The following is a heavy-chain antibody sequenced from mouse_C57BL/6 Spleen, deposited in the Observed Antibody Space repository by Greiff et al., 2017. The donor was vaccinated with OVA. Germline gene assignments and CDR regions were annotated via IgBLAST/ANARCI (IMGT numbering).Heavy chain of an antibody. J-gene: IGHJ4*01. Sequence: VQLQQPGPELVKPGASVKISCKASGYAFSSSWMNWVKQRPGKGLEWIGRIYPGDGDTNYNGKFKGKATLTADKSSSTAYMQLSNLTSEDSAVYFCARGYGSSYYAMDYWGQGTSVTVSS. D-gene: IGHD1-1*01. CDR2: IYPGDGDT. CDR1: GYAFSSSW. V-gene: IGHV1-82*01. CDR3: ARGYGSSYYAMDY.